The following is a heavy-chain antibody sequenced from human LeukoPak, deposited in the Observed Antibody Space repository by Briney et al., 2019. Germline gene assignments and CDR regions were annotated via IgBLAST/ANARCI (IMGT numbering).Heavy chain of an antibody. CDR2: IKQDGSEK. J-gene: IGHJ4*02. V-gene: IGHV3-7*01. CDR1: GVTFSSYW. D-gene: IGHD5-12*01. Sequence: PGGSLRLSCAASGVTFSSYWMSWVRQAPGKGLEWVANIKQDGSEKYYVDSVKGRFTISRDNAKNSLYLQMNSLRAEDTAVYYCARDASGYALYFDYWGQGTLVTVSS. CDR3: ARDASGYALYFDY.